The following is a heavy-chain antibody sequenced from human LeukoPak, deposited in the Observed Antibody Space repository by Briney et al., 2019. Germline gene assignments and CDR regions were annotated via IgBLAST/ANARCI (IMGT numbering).Heavy chain of an antibody. CDR1: GGSSSNYH. D-gene: IGHD6-13*01. CDR3: ARLGIAATGPAI. CDR2: IYYSGNT. J-gene: IGHJ3*02. Sequence: SETLSLTCTVSGGSSSNYHWGRIRQPPGKGLEWIASIYYSGNTYYNASLKSRVTTSVDTTNNQFSLKLSSVSAADTAVYYCARLGIAATGPAIWGQGTKVTVSS. V-gene: IGHV4-39*01.